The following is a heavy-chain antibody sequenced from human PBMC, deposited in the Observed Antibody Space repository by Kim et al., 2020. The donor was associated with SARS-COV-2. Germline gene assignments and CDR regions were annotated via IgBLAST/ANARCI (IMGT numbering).Heavy chain of an antibody. V-gene: IGHV4-39*01. J-gene: IGHJ5*02. D-gene: IGHD6-6*01. CDR3: ARQDEQLGLNWFDP. CDR1: GGSISSSSYY. CDR2: IYYSGST. Sequence: SETLSLTCTVSGGSISSSSYYWGWIRQPPGKGLEWIGSIYYSGSTYYNPSLKSRVTISVDTSKNQFSLKLSSVTAADTAVYYCARQDEQLGLNWFDPWGQGTLVTVSS.